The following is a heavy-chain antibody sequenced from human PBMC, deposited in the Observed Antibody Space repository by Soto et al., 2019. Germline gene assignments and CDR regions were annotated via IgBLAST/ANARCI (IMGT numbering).Heavy chain of an antibody. D-gene: IGHD6-13*01. V-gene: IGHV3-21*01. CDR2: ISISSSYI. Sequence: GGSLRLSCAASGFTFRSYSMNWVRQAPGKGLEWVSSISISSSYIYYADSVKGRFTISRDNAKNSLYLQMNSLRAEDTAVYYCARDSSSWYYFDYWGQGTLVTVSS. J-gene: IGHJ4*02. CDR1: GFTFRSYS. CDR3: ARDSSSWYYFDY.